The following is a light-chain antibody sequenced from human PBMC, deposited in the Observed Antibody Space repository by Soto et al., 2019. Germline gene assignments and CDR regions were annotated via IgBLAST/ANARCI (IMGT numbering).Light chain of an antibody. V-gene: IGKV3-11*01. J-gene: IGKJ2*01. CDR1: QSVAGY. CDR2: DSS. CDR3: HHRCNWRMYT. Sequence: ELVLTQSPATLSLSPGESATLSCRASQSVAGYLAWYQQKPGQGPRLLIYDSSTRATGTPARFRGSGSGTDFTLTIISLEPEDFAIYICHHRCNWRMYTFGQGTKLEIK.